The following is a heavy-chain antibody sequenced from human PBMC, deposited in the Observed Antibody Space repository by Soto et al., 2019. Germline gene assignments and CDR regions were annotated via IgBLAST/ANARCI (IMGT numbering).Heavy chain of an antibody. D-gene: IGHD1-7*01. J-gene: IGHJ4*02. CDR2: ISSSSSYI. CDR1: GFTFSSYS. V-gene: IGHV3-21*01. Sequence: GGSVRLSXAASGFTFSSYSMNWVRQAPGKGLEWVSSISSSSSYIYYADSVKGRFTISRDNAKNSLYLQMNSLRAEDTAVYYCARGLLELRVYWGQGTLVTVSS. CDR3: ARGLLELRVY.